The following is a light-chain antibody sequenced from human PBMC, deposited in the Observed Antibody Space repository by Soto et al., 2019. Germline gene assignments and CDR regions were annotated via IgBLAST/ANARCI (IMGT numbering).Light chain of an antibody. Sequence: ETVLTQSPATLSLSPGERATLSCRASQSVSSYLTWYQQKPGQSPRLLIFDASNRATGIPARFSGSGSGTDFTLTTSSLEPEDFAVYYCQQRSNWPPALTFGGGTKVEIK. CDR1: QSVSSY. V-gene: IGKV3-11*01. CDR2: DAS. CDR3: QQRSNWPPALT. J-gene: IGKJ4*01.